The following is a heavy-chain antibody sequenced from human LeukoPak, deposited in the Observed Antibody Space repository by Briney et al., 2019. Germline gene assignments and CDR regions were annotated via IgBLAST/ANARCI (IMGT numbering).Heavy chain of an antibody. CDR3: ARSLNQYYYGSGSYLDY. CDR2: INPSGGST. Sequence: GASVKVSCKASGYTFTSYYMHWVRQAPGQGLEWMGIINPSGGSTSYAQKFQGRVTMTRDTSISTAYMELSRLRSDDTAVYYCARSLNQYYYGSGSYLDYWGQGTLVTVSS. D-gene: IGHD3-10*01. V-gene: IGHV1-46*01. J-gene: IGHJ4*02. CDR1: GYTFTSYY.